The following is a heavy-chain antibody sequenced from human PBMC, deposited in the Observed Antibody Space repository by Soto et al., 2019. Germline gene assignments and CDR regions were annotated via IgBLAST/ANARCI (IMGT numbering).Heavy chain of an antibody. CDR2: ISYDGSNK. CDR1: GFTFSSYG. Sequence: PGGSLRLSCAASGFTFSSYGMHWVRQAPGKGLEWVAVISYDGSNKYYADSVKGRFTISRDNSKNTLYLQMNSLRAEDTAVYYCAKLSVGCSSTSCYGFDYWGQGTLVTVSS. CDR3: AKLSVGCSSTSCYGFDY. V-gene: IGHV3-30*18. J-gene: IGHJ4*02. D-gene: IGHD2-2*01.